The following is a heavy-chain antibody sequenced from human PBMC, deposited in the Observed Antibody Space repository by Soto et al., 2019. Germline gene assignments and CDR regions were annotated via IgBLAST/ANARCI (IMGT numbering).Heavy chain of an antibody. D-gene: IGHD3-3*01. V-gene: IGHV3-30*18. J-gene: IGHJ4*02. CDR2: ISNDGKSE. Sequence: QVQLVESGGGVVQPGRSLRLSCAASGFSFSAFGMHWVRQAPGKGLEWIAVISNDGKSEDYADSVKGRFTISRDNSKNTFYLQMNSLSVEDTAVYYCAKTITTVGVSSTGRGALLDNWGQGILVSVSS. CDR3: AKTITTVGVSSTGRGALLDN. CDR1: GFSFSAFG.